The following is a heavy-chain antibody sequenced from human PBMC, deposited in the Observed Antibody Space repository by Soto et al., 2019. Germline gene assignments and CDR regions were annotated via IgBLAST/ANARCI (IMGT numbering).Heavy chain of an antibody. CDR2: ISYDGSNK. J-gene: IGHJ6*03. CDR1: GFTFSSYG. Sequence: GGSLRLSCAASGFTFSSYGMHWVRQAPGKGLEWVAVISYDGSNKYYADSVKGRFTISRDNSKNTLYLQMNSLRAEDTAVYYCAKDIVVVPAAMVWFANMDVWGKGTTVTVSS. D-gene: IGHD2-2*01. CDR3: AKDIVVVPAAMVWFANMDV. V-gene: IGHV3-30*18.